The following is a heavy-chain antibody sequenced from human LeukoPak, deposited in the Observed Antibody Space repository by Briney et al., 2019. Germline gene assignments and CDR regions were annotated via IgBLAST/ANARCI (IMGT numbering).Heavy chain of an antibody. V-gene: IGHV3-21*01. CDR2: ISSSSSYI. J-gene: IGHJ4*02. CDR3: ARVGRGYCSGGSCGGLGY. CDR1: GFTFSSYA. Sequence: GGSLRLSCAASGFTFSSYAMSWVRQAPGKGLEWVSIISSSSSYIHYADSVKGRFTISRDNAKNSLYLQMNSLRAEDTAVYYCARVGRGYCSGGSCGGLGYWGQGTLVTVSS. D-gene: IGHD2-15*01.